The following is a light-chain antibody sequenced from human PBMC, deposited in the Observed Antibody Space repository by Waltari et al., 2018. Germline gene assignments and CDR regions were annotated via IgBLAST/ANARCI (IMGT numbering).Light chain of an antibody. J-gene: IGLJ3*02. V-gene: IGLV1-47*01. CDR3: AAWDGSLTGPV. CDR1: SSNIGSNF. Sequence: QSVLTQPPSASGTPGQRVTISCSGSSSNIGSNFVYWYQQLPGTAPKLLIYRNDQRPSGVPARVSGAKSGPSASLAISGLRSEDEADYYCAAWDGSLTGPVFGGGTKLTVL. CDR2: RND.